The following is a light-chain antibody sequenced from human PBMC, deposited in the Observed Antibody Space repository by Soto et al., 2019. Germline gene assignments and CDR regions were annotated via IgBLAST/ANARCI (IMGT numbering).Light chain of an antibody. CDR1: QSVSSN. Sequence: EIVMTQSPATLSVSPGERATLSCRASQSVSSNLAWYQQKPGQAPRLLIYGASTRATGIPARFSGSGSGTEFTLTISSLQSEEFAVYYCQQYNKWGTFGQGNKVEIQ. CDR2: GAS. V-gene: IGKV3-15*01. CDR3: QQYNKWGT. J-gene: IGKJ1*01.